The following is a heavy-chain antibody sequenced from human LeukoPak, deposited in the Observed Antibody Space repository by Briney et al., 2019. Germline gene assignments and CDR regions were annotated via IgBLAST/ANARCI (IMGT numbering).Heavy chain of an antibody. D-gene: IGHD3-22*01. CDR3: ARAYYYDSSGYYYVGYFDY. CDR2: INPSGGST. J-gene: IGHJ4*02. Sequence: GASVKVSCNASGYTFTSYYMHWVRQAPGQGLEWMGIINPSGGSTSYAQKFQGRVTMTRDMSTSTVYMELSSLRSEDTAVYYCARAYYYDSSGYYYVGYFDYWGQGTLVTVSS. CDR1: GYTFTSYY. V-gene: IGHV1-46*01.